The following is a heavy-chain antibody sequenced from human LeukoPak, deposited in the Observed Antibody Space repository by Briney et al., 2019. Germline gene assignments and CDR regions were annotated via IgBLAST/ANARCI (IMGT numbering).Heavy chain of an antibody. V-gene: IGHV3-23*01. D-gene: IGHD3-22*01. Sequence: GGSLRLSCAASGFTFNTYAMSWVRQAPGKGLEWVSCITASGNTPYYADSVKGRFTISRDNSRNTLYLQMISLRAEDTATYYCAKSIKADSSGYLFDYWGQGALVTVSS. J-gene: IGHJ4*02. CDR1: GFTFNTYA. CDR2: ITASGNTP. CDR3: AKSIKADSSGYLFDY.